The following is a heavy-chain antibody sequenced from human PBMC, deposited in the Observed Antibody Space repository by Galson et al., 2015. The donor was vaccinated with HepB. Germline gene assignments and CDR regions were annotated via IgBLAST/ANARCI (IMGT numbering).Heavy chain of an antibody. CDR3: ARGLDGVVPAAILEVVNWFDP. V-gene: IGHV1-46*01. Sequence: SVKVSCKASGYTFTSYYMHWVRQAPGQGLEWMGIINPSGGSTSYAQKFQGRVTMTRDTSTSTVYMELSSLRSEDTAVYYCARGLDGVVPAAILEVVNWFDPWGQGTLVTVSS. D-gene: IGHD2-2*02. J-gene: IGHJ5*02. CDR1: GYTFTSYY. CDR2: INPSGGST.